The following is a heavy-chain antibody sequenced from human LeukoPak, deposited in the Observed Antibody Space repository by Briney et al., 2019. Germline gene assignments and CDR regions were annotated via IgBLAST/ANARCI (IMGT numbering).Heavy chain of an antibody. V-gene: IGHV4-39*07. CDR3: ASLQYHSSGYCYYFDY. Sequence: SETLSLTCTVSGGSISSSSYYWGWIRQPPGKGLEWIGSIYYSGSTYYNPSLKSRVTISVDTSKNQFSLKLSSVTAADTAVYYCASLQYHSSGYCYYFDYWGQGTLVTVSS. CDR1: GGSISSSSYY. J-gene: IGHJ4*02. CDR2: IYYSGST. D-gene: IGHD3-22*01.